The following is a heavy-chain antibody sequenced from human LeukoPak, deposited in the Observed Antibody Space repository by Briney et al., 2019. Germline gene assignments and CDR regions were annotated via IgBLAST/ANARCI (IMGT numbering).Heavy chain of an antibody. CDR2: IYYSGST. Sequence: SETLSLTCTVSGGSISSYYWSWIRQPPGKGLEWVGYIYYSGSTNYNPSLKSRVTISVDTSKNQFSLKLSAVTAADTAVYYCARLPYYYDSSGYGFDYWGQGTLVTVSS. V-gene: IGHV4-59*08. CDR3: ARLPYYYDSSGYGFDY. CDR1: GGSISSYY. D-gene: IGHD3-22*01. J-gene: IGHJ4*02.